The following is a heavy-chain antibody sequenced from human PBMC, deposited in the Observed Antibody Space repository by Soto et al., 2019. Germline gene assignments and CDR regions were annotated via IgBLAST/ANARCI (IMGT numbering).Heavy chain of an antibody. V-gene: IGHV4-39*01. CDR1: GGSISSPSQY. D-gene: IGHD3-9*01. CDR3: AREGLTITTSHPYYLDQ. Sequence: QLQLQESGPGLVRPSETLSLTCTVSGGSISSPSQYWGWIRQPPGKGLEWIGSILYSGTTYYSPSLKSRVTISIDTSKNPFSLKVNSMTAADTALYYCAREGLTITTSHPYYLDQWGQGTLVTVSS. J-gene: IGHJ4*02. CDR2: ILYSGTT.